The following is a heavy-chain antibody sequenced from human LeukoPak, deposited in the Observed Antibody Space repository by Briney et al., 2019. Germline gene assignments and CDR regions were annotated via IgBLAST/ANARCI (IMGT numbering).Heavy chain of an antibody. V-gene: IGHV4-34*01. D-gene: IGHD3-10*01. CDR1: GGSFSGYY. Sequence: SETLSLTCAVYGGSFSGYYWSWIRQPPGKGLEWIGEINHSGSTNYNPSLKSRVTISVDTSKNQFSLKLSSVTAADTAVHYCARVPTYGERESTLDYWGQGTLVTVSS. J-gene: IGHJ4*02. CDR2: INHSGST. CDR3: ARVPTYGERESTLDY.